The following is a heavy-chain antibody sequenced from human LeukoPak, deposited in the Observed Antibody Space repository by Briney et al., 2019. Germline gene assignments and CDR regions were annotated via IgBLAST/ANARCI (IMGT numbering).Heavy chain of an antibody. Sequence: GGSLRLSCAASGFTFSSYAMSWVRQAPGKGLEWVSVIGGSGGSTYYADSVKGRFTISRDNAKNSLYLQMNSLRAEDTAVYYCARSVGGAARRLADDAFDIWGQGTMVTVSS. V-gene: IGHV3-23*01. CDR3: ARSVGGAARRLADDAFDI. J-gene: IGHJ3*02. CDR1: GFTFSSYA. D-gene: IGHD6-6*01. CDR2: IGGSGGST.